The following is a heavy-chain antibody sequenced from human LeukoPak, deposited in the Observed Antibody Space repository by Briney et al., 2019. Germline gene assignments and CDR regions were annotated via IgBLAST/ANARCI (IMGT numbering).Heavy chain of an antibody. CDR1: GGSISTYY. Sequence: SETLSLTCTVSGGSISTYYWSWIRQPPGKGLEWIGYVYYSGSTDYNPSLKSRITISVDTSKNQFSLKLTSVTAADTAVYYCARGDDFLSGYSFGYWGQGTLVTVSS. J-gene: IGHJ4*02. CDR2: VYYSGST. D-gene: IGHD3-3*01. V-gene: IGHV4-59*01. CDR3: ARGDDFLSGYSFGY.